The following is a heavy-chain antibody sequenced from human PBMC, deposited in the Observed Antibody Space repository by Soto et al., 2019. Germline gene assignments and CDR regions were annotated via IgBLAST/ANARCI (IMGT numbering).Heavy chain of an antibody. J-gene: IGHJ4*02. V-gene: IGHV3-15*01. CDR2: IKSKADGGTT. Sequence: EVQLVESGGGLVKPGGSLRLSCVASDFPFTKGWMSWVRQAPGKGLEWVGRIKSKADGGTTDYAPPVKGRFTISRDDSKNTMYLQMNSLKADDTGVYYCTTDGNFDYWGQGTLVTVSS. CDR3: TTDGNFDY. CDR1: DFPFTKGW.